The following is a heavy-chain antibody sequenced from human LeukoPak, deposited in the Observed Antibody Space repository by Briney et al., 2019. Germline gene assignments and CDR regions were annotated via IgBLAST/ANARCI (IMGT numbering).Heavy chain of an antibody. Sequence: GGSLRLSCAASGFTFSSYGMHWVRQAPGKGLEWVAVISYDGSNKYYADSVKGRFTISRDNSKNTLYLQMYSLRAEDTAVYYCANMDYYGSGSYYNPYWGQGTLVTVSS. CDR2: ISYDGSNK. J-gene: IGHJ4*02. CDR1: GFTFSSYG. CDR3: ANMDYYGSGSYYNPY. V-gene: IGHV3-30*18. D-gene: IGHD3-10*01.